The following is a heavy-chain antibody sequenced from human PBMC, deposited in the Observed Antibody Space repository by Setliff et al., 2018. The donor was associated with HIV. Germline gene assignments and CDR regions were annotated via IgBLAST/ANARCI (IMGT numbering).Heavy chain of an antibody. V-gene: IGHV3-23*01. CDR3: ARSGGIGNYHWDV. CDR2: IGGSGGST. Sequence: PGGSLRLSCAASGFTFGDYGMSWVRQAPGKGLEWVSSIGGSGGSTYYADSVEGRFTIFRDNSKDTLYVQMNSLRAEDTAVYYCARSGGIGNYHWDVWGKGTTVTVSS. J-gene: IGHJ6*03. D-gene: IGHD3-16*01. CDR1: GFTFGDYG.